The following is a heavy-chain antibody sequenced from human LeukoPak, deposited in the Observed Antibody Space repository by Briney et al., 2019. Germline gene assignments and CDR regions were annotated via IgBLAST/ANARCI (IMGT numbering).Heavy chain of an antibody. V-gene: IGHV4-34*01. J-gene: IGHJ4*02. CDR1: GGSFSGYY. D-gene: IGHD3-10*01. CDR2: INHSGST. CDR3: ARGVDYYGV. Sequence: PSETLSLTCAVYGGSFSGYYWSWIRQPPGKGLEWIGEINHSGSTNYNPSHKSRVTISVDTSKNQFSLKLSSVTAADTAVYYCARGVDYYGVWGQGTLVTVSS.